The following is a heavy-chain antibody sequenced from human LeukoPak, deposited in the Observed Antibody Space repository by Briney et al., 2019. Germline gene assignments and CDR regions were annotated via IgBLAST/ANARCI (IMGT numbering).Heavy chain of an antibody. CDR2: IYNSGTT. J-gene: IGHJ5*02. V-gene: IGHV4-4*09. Sequence: SETLSLTCTVSGGSINNYCWSWVRQAPGKGLEWIGYIYNSGTTDYNPSLRGRVTMSLDTSKNQLSMDLKFLTAADTAIYYCATSYDAKIAPYDLWGQGTLVTVSS. D-gene: IGHD3-3*01. CDR1: GGSINNYC. CDR3: ATSYDAKIAPYDL.